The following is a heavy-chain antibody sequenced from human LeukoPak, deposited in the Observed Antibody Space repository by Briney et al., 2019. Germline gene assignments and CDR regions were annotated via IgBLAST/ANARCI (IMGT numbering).Heavy chain of an antibody. D-gene: IGHD1-20*01. CDR2: ISYDGSNK. V-gene: IGHV3-30-3*01. J-gene: IGHJ4*02. CDR1: GFTFSRFG. CDR3: ARDYNWNPFDY. Sequence: PGGSLRLSCAASGFTFSRFGFNWVRQAPGKGLEWVAVISYDGSNKYYADSVKGRFTISRDNAKNTLYVQMNSLRTEDTAVYYCARDYNWNPFDYWGQGTLVTVSS.